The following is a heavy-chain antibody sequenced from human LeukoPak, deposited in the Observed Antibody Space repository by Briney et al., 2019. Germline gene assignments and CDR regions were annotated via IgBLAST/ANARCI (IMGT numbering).Heavy chain of an antibody. CDR3: ARGDDYSTTYYYYYMDV. J-gene: IGHJ6*03. V-gene: IGHV3-74*01. CDR2: INNDGTRT. CDR1: GFTFSSYW. D-gene: IGHD4-11*01. Sequence: GGSLRLSCAASGFTFSSYWMHWVRQAPGKGLVWVSRINNDGTRTSYADSVKGRFTISRDNAKNTLYLQMNSLRAEDTAVYYCARGDDYSTTYYYYYMDVWGKGTTVTVSS.